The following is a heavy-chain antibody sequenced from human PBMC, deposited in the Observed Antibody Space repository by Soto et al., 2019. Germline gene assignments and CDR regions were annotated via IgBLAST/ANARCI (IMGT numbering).Heavy chain of an antibody. Sequence: QVQLQESGPGLVKPSGTLSLTCAVSGGSISSSNWWSWVRQPPGKGLEWIGEIYHSGNTNYNPSLKSRVTMAVDKSRNQFSLRLSSLSAADTPVYYCARRWGEGRVDSWGQGTLVTVSS. CDR1: GGSISSSNW. CDR2: IYHSGNT. CDR3: ARRWGEGRVDS. J-gene: IGHJ4*02. V-gene: IGHV4-4*02. D-gene: IGHD3-10*01.